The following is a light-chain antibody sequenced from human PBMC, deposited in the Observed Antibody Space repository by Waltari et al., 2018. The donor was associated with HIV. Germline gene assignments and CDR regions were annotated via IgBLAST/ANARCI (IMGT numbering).Light chain of an antibody. J-gene: IGKJ2*01. CDR2: AAS. CDR3: QQSYTTPPHT. V-gene: IGKV1-39*01. CDR1: QSISTY. Sequence: IQMTQSPPSLSAFVGDRVAIPCRANQSISTYLNWYQQKPGKAPKLLIYAASTLQSGVPPRFSGSGSGTDFTLTISSLQPEDFASYYCQQSYTTPPHTFGQGTKLGIK.